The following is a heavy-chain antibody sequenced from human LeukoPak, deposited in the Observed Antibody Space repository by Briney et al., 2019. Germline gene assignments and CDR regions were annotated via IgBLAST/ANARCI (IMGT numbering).Heavy chain of an antibody. CDR1: GFTFSDSY. J-gene: IGHJ4*02. Sequence: PGGSLRLSCAASGFTFSDSYMSWVRQAPGKGLEWVANINKDGSEEKYVDSVKGRFTISRDNAKNFLYLQMSSLRADDTAVYYCARWPHCQDFWGRGTRVTVSS. V-gene: IGHV3-7*03. CDR3: ARWPHCQDF. CDR2: INKDGSEE.